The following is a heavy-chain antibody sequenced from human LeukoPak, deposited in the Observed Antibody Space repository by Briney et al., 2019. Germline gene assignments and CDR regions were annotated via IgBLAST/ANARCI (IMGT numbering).Heavy chain of an antibody. J-gene: IGHJ4*02. V-gene: IGHV4-39*01. CDR3: VRRGAAGQFDY. Sequence: KPSETLSLTCTVSGGSVSSNSYYWGWIRQPPGKGLEWIGSIYYSGSTYYNPSLRSRVTISVDTSKNQFSLELNSVTAADTALYYSVRRGAAGQFDYWGQGTLVTVSS. CDR2: IYYSGST. CDR1: GGSVSSNSYY. D-gene: IGHD6-13*01.